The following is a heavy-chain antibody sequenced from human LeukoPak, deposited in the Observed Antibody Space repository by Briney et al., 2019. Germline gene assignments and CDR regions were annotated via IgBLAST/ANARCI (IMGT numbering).Heavy chain of an antibody. D-gene: IGHD4-17*01. V-gene: IGHV3-48*04. J-gene: IGHJ4*02. CDR2: ISSSSSTI. CDR1: GLTLRSYS. Sequence: TGGSLRLSCAASGLTLRSYSMNWVRQAPGKGLEWVSYISSSSSTIYYADSVKGRFTISRDNAQNSLYLQMNSLRAEDTAVYYCARDRFTIYGDNFDYWGQGTLVTVSS. CDR3: ARDRFTIYGDNFDY.